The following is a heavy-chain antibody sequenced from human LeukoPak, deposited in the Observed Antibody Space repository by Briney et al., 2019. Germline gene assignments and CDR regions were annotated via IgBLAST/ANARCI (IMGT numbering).Heavy chain of an antibody. CDR2: IYYSGST. CDR1: GGSFSSYC. Sequence: SETLSLTCTVSGGSFSSYCRSWIRQPPGKGLEWIGSIYYSGSTNYNPSPKKGVSTSVNTTKNQFSLLLIYVHAADTAAYYCSRHRVPMVRGAYLNYYYYYGMDVWGQGATVTVSS. J-gene: IGHJ6*02. V-gene: IGHV4-59*08. CDR3: SRHRVPMVRGAYLNYYYYYGMDV. D-gene: IGHD3-10*01.